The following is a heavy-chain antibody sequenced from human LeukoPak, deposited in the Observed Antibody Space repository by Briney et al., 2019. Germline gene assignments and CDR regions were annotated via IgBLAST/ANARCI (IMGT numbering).Heavy chain of an antibody. J-gene: IGHJ4*02. CDR2: ISYDGSNK. CDR1: GLTSSSYG. V-gene: IGHV3-30*03. Sequence: GRSLRLSCEASGLTSSSYGMHWVRQAPGKGLEWVAVISYDGSNKYYADSVKGRFTISRDDAKNSLYLQMNSLRAEDTALYYCARDQRGGTYSDYWGQGTLVTVSS. D-gene: IGHD1-26*01. CDR3: ARDQRGGTYSDY.